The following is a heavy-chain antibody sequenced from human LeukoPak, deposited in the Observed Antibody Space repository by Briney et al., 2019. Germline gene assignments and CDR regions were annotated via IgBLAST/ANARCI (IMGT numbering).Heavy chain of an antibody. CDR2: TYYRSKWYN. J-gene: IGHJ6*03. D-gene: IGHD6-13*01. CDR3: ARETSIAAAGRGGLYYYYYMDV. V-gene: IGHV6-1*01. CDR1: GDSVSSNSAA. Sequence: PSQTLSLTCAISGDSVSSNSAAWNWIRQSPSRGLEWLGRTYYRSKWYNDYAVSVKSRITINPDTSKNQFSLQLNSVTPEDTAVYYCARETSIAAAGRGGLYYYYYMDVWGKGTTVTVSS.